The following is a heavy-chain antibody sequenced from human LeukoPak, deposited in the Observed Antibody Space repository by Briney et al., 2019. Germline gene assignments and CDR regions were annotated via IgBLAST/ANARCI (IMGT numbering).Heavy chain of an antibody. V-gene: IGHV4-39*01. CDR2: IYYSGST. CDR3: ARELYDFWSGYYTDGNWFDP. J-gene: IGHJ5*02. Sequence: SETLSLTCTVAGGSISSSSYYWGWIRQPPGKGLEWIGSIYYSGSTYYNPSLKSRVTISVDTSKNQFSLKLSSVTAADTAVNYCARELYDFWSGYYTDGNWFDPWGQGTLVTVSS. CDR1: GGSISSSSYY. D-gene: IGHD3-3*01.